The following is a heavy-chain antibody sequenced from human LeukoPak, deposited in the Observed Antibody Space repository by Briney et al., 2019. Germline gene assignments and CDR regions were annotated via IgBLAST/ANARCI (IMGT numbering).Heavy chain of an antibody. Sequence: SETLSLTCAVSGGSISSGDYSWSWIRQPPGKGLEWIGYMYYSGSTYSNLSLKSRVTISVDTSKNQFSLKLSSVTAADTAVYYCARDGPYYYDSSGYYDAFDIWGQGTMVTVSS. D-gene: IGHD3-22*01. CDR1: GGSISSGDYS. V-gene: IGHV4-30-4*07. CDR3: ARDGPYYYDSSGYYDAFDI. CDR2: MYYSGST. J-gene: IGHJ3*02.